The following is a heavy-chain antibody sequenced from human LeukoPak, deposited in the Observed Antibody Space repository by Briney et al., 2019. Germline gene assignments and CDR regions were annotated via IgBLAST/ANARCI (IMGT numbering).Heavy chain of an antibody. Sequence: PGGSLRLSCAASGFTFSSYAMSWVRQAPGKGLEWVSTISNSDGSTYYADSVKSRFSISRDNSENTLYLQMNSLRAEDTAVYYCAKATGYLLWGQGTLVTVSS. CDR3: AKATGYLL. CDR1: GFTFSSYA. D-gene: IGHD1-14*01. CDR2: ISNSDGST. V-gene: IGHV3-23*01. J-gene: IGHJ4*02.